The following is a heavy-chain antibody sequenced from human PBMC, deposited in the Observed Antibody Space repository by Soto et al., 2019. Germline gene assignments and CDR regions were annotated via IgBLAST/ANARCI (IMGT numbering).Heavy chain of an antibody. D-gene: IGHD3-3*01. CDR2: IYPGDSDT. CDR1: GYSFTSYW. V-gene: IGHV5-51*01. J-gene: IGHJ6*02. CDR3: ARQFRGCFESDFWSGYYTGRTRYYDYYGMDV. Sequence: PGESLKISCKGSGYSFTSYWIGWVRQMPGKGLEWMGIIYPGDSDTRYSPSSQGQVTISADKSISTAYLQWSSLKASDTAMYYCARQFRGCFESDFWSGYYTGRTRYYDYYGMDVWGPGTTVTVSS.